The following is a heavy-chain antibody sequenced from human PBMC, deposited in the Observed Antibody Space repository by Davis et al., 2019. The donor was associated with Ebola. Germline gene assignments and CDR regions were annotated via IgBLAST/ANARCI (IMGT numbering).Heavy chain of an antibody. V-gene: IGHV1-69*06. D-gene: IGHD1-26*01. Sequence: SVKVSCKASGGTFSSYAISWVRQAPGQGLEWMGGIIPIFGTANYAQKFQGRVTITADKSTSTAYMELSSLRSEDTAVYYCARSTRGGDYYYMDVWGKGTTVTVSS. CDR2: IIPIFGTA. CDR1: GGTFSSYA. J-gene: IGHJ6*03. CDR3: ARSTRGGDYYYMDV.